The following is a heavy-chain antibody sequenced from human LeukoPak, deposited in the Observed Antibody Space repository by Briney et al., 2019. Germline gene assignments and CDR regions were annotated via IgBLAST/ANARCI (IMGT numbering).Heavy chain of an antibody. CDR1: GGSISSYY. J-gene: IGHJ4*02. D-gene: IGHD1-26*01. Sequence: PSETLSLTCTVSGGSISSYYWSWIRQPPGKGLEWIGYIYYSGSTNYNPSLKSRVTISVDTSKNQFSLKLSSVTAADTAVYYCAGIRPGGSYPIYWGQGTLVTVSS. V-gene: IGHV4-59*01. CDR2: IYYSGST. CDR3: AGIRPGGSYPIY.